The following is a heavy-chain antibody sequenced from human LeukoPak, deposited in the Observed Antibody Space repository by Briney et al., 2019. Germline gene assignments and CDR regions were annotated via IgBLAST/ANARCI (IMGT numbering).Heavy chain of an antibody. CDR2: VFADGSNV. V-gene: IGHV3-30*02. CDR3: GRNVYNWNYVDY. J-gene: IGHJ4*02. CDR1: GFTFSYYG. D-gene: IGHD1-20*01. Sequence: GGSLRLSCTASGFTFSYYGMHWVRQAPGKGLEWLSFVFADGSNVFYADSVRGRFTISRDNRNNILYLQMNSLRAEDTAIYFCGRNVYNWNYVDYWGQGTLVTVSS.